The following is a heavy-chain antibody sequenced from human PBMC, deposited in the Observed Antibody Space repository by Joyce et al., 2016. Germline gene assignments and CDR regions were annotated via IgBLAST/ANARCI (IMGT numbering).Heavy chain of an antibody. CDR3: ARVCCSSETTPFDF. V-gene: IGHV1-18*04. Sequence: QVQLVQSGSDVKRPGASVRVSCQGSGDSFSKFGITWVRQAPGQGLEWMGWDSAYNGVARYAHKFQGRVTLTRDTSTAYIELRSLTSDDTAIYFCARVCCSSETTPFDFWGQGTLVTVSS. CDR1: GDSFSKFG. J-gene: IGHJ4*02. CDR2: DSAYNGVA. D-gene: IGHD6-19*01.